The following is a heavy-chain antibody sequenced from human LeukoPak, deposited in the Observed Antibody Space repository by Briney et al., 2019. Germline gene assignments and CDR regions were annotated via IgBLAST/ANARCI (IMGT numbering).Heavy chain of an antibody. CDR2: TSNSGRT. CDR1: GFTFSSFA. Sequence: GGSLRLSCTASGFTFSSFAISWVRQAPGKGPEWVSATSNSGRTYYTDSVKGRFTISRDNSKNTVHLQMNSLGVEDTAVYYCAKESPYAVGGTARVYYFDSWGQGALVTVSS. D-gene: IGHD1-26*01. J-gene: IGHJ4*02. CDR3: AKESPYAVGGTARVYYFDS. V-gene: IGHV3-23*01.